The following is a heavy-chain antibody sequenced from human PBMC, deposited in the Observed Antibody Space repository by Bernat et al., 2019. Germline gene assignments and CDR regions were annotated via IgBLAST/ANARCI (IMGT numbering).Heavy chain of an antibody. J-gene: IGHJ4*02. CDR2: IRSKAYGGTP. D-gene: IGHD2/OR15-2a*01. Sequence: EVQLVESGGGLVQPGRSLRLSCTASGFTFGDYDVSWVRQAPGKGLEWVGFIRSKAYGGTPEYAGAVKGRFTISRGDSISIAYLQMNSLKTDDTGVDYCGRQYYFDYWGQGTLVTVSS. V-gene: IGHV3-49*04. CDR3: GRQYYFDY. CDR1: GFTFGDYD.